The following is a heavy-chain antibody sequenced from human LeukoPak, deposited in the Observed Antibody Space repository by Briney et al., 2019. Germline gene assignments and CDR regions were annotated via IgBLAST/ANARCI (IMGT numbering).Heavy chain of an antibody. CDR3: AKADTLSIAVAN. CDR1: GFTFSSYW. Sequence: GGSLRLSCAASGFTFSSYWMYWVRQAPGKGLVWVSRINSDARNTNYADSVKGRFTISRDNSKNTLYLQMNSLRAEDTAVYYCAKADTLSIAVANWGQGTLVTVSS. D-gene: IGHD6-19*01. V-gene: IGHV3-74*01. J-gene: IGHJ4*02. CDR2: INSDARNT.